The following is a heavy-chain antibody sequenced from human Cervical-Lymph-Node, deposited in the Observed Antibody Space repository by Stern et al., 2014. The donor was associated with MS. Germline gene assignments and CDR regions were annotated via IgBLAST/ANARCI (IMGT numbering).Heavy chain of an antibody. V-gene: IGHV4-31*03. CDR3: ARVGYFDRYFDS. D-gene: IGHD3-22*01. Sequence: QVQLQESGPGLVKPSQTLSLTCTVSGCSITRSDYYWPWIRQHPGKGLEWIGYLYYSGDTYYNPSFKSRGTISVDTSKNQFSLKLSSVTAADTAVYYCARVGYFDRYFDSWGQGTLVTVSS. CDR2: LYYSGDT. CDR1: GCSITRSDYY. J-gene: IGHJ4*02.